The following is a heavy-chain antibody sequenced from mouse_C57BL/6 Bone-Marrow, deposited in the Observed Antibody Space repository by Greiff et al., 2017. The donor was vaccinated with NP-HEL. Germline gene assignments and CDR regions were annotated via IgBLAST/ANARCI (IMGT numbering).Heavy chain of an antibody. J-gene: IGHJ2*01. Sequence: VKLQQPGAELVMPGASVKLSCKASGYTFTSYWMHWVKQRPGQGLEWIGEIDPSDSYTNYNQKFKGKSTLTVDKSSSTAYMQRSSLTSEDSAVYYCAREMDYWGQGTTLTVSS. CDR3: AREMDY. CDR2: IDPSDSYT. V-gene: IGHV1-69*01. CDR1: GYTFTSYW.